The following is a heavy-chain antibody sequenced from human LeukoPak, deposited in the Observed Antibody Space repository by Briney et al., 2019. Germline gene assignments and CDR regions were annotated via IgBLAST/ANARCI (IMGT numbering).Heavy chain of an antibody. J-gene: IGHJ3*02. CDR2: IRYDGSRK. CDR1: EFTFSSYG. Sequence: GGSLRLSCAASEFTFSSYGMHWVRQAPGKGLEWVAFIRYDGSRKFYADSVKGRFTISRDNSKDMVSLQMNSLRAEDTAVYYCAKDEGSSWYHDAFDIWGQGTMVTVSS. V-gene: IGHV3-30*02. CDR3: AKDEGSSWYHDAFDI. D-gene: IGHD6-13*01.